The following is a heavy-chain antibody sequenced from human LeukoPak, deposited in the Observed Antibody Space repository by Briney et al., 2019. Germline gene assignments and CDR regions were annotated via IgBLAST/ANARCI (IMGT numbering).Heavy chain of an antibody. CDR1: GYTFTSYY. CDR3: ARRDIVVVPASILGAFDI. CDR2: INPSGGST. J-gene: IGHJ3*02. D-gene: IGHD2-2*02. V-gene: IGHV1-46*01. Sequence: ASVKVSCKASGYTFTSYYMHWVRQAPGQGLEWMGIINPSGGSTSYAQKFQGRVTMTRDTSTSTVYMELSSLRSEDTAVYYCARRDIVVVPASILGAFDIWGQGTMVTVSS.